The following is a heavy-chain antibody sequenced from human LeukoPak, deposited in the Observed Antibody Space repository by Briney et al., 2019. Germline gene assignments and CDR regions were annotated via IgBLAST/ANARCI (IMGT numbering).Heavy chain of an antibody. CDR3: ASTNRTYCSSTSCLSAFDI. CDR1: GGTCSSYA. J-gene: IGHJ3*02. D-gene: IGHD2-2*01. V-gene: IGHV1-69*13. CDR2: IIPIFGTA. Sequence: ASVKVSCKASGGTCSSYAISWVRQAPGQGLEWMGGIIPIFGTANYAQKFQGRVTITADESTSTAYMELSSLRSEDTAVYYCASTNRTYCSSTSCLSAFDIWGQGTMVTVSS.